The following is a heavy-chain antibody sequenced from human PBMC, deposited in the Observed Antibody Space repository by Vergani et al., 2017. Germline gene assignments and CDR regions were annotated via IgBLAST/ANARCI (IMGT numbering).Heavy chain of an antibody. J-gene: IGHJ4*02. CDR1: GGSFSGYY. CDR3: ARGPYTVTTGGFDY. CDR2: INHSGST. D-gene: IGHD4-17*01. V-gene: IGHV4-34*01. Sequence: QVQLQQWGAGLLKPSETLSLTCAVYGGSFSGYYWSWIRQPPGKGLEWSGEINHSGSTNYNPSLKSRVTISVDTSKNQFSLKLSSVTAADPAVYYCARGPYTVTTGGFDYWGQGTLVTVSS.